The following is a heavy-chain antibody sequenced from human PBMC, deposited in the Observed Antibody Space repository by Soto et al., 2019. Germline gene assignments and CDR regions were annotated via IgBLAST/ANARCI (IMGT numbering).Heavy chain of an antibody. Sequence: PSETLSLTCAVYGGSFSGYYWSWIRQPPGKGLEWIGEINHSGSTNYNPSLKSRVTISVDTSKNQFSLKLSSVTAADTAVYYCARGGGLPAAPHRLSNWFDPWGQGTLVTVSS. CDR2: INHSGST. D-gene: IGHD2-2*01. J-gene: IGHJ5*02. V-gene: IGHV4-34*01. CDR3: ARGGGLPAAPHRLSNWFDP. CDR1: GGSFSGYY.